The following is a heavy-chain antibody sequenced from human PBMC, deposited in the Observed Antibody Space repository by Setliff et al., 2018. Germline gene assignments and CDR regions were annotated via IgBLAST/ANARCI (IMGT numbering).Heavy chain of an antibody. CDR2: IGVYSGNT. D-gene: IGHD2-8*01. Sequence: ASVKVSCKASGYTFTESIVSWVRQAPGQGLEWLGWIGVYSGNTYTAQRFQGRVTMTTDTSTNMAYLELRGLRSDDTAVYYCVRLVRYCSRTSCQRTSGDEVWGQGTLVTVSS. CDR1: GYTFTESI. J-gene: IGHJ4*02. V-gene: IGHV1-18*01. CDR3: VRLVRYCSRTSCQRTSGDEV.